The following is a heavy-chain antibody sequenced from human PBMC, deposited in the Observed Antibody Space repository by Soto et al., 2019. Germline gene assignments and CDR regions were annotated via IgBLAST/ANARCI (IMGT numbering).Heavy chain of an antibody. CDR2: MNPNSGNT. Sequence: ASVKVSCKASGYTFRTYDINWVRQAPGQGLEWMGWMNPNSGNTGYSQKFQGRVTMTRDTSISTAYMELSSLTSEDTAVYYCASSIKYYDPSAYYPFDYWGKGTLVTVSS. V-gene: IGHV1-8*02. CDR1: GYTFRTYD. J-gene: IGHJ4*02. CDR3: ASSIKYYDPSAYYPFDY. D-gene: IGHD3-22*01.